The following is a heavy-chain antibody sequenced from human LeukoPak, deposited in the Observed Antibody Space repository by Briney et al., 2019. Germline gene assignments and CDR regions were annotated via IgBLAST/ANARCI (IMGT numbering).Heavy chain of an antibody. CDR1: GLTFISYS. J-gene: IGHJ1*01. CDR2: ISSSSSYI. Sequence: GGSLRLSCAASGLTFISYSMNWVRQAPGKGLEWVTSISSSSSYIYYADSVKGRFTISRDNAKNSLYLQMNSLRAEDTAVYYCARGYCSSTSCPLFQHWAQGTLVTVSS. V-gene: IGHV3-21*01. CDR3: ARGYCSSTSCPLFQH. D-gene: IGHD2-2*01.